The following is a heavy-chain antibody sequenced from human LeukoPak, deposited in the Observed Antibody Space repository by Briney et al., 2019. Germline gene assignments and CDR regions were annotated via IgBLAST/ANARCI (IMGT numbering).Heavy chain of an antibody. D-gene: IGHD6-13*01. J-gene: IGHJ4*02. CDR3: ARDHSSSSEDY. Sequence: SETLSLTCTVSGHSISSGYYWAWIRQPPGKGLEWIGSIFHTGSTYHNPSLKSRVTISVDTSKNQFSLKLNSVTAADTAVYYCARDHSSSSEDYWGQGTLVTVSS. CDR2: IFHTGST. V-gene: IGHV4-38-2*02. CDR1: GHSISSGYY.